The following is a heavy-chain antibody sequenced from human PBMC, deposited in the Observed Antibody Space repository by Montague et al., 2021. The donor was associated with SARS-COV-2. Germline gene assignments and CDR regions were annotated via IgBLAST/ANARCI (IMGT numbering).Heavy chain of an antibody. V-gene: IGHV4-59*12. Sequence: SETLFLTCTVSGGSISSYYWSWIRQPPGKGLEWIGYIYYSGSTXXXPSXXXRVTISVDTSKNQFSLKLSSVTAADTAVYYCARGSSILWWWPFDYWGQGTLVTVSS. CDR3: ARGSSILWWWPFDY. CDR2: IYYSGST. J-gene: IGHJ4*02. D-gene: IGHD2-21*01. CDR1: GGSISSYY.